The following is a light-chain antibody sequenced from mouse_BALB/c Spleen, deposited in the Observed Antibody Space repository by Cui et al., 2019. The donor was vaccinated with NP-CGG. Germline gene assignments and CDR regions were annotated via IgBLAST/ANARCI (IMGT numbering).Light chain of an antibody. Sequence: QAVVPQESPPTTSPGETVTFTCRSSTGAVTTSNYANWVQERPDHLFTGLIGGTNNRVPGVPARFSGSLIGDKAALTITGAQAEDEAIYFCALWYSNHWVFGGGTKLTVL. CDR1: TGAVTTSNY. J-gene: IGLJ1*01. CDR2: GTN. V-gene: IGLV1*01. CDR3: ALWYSNHWV.